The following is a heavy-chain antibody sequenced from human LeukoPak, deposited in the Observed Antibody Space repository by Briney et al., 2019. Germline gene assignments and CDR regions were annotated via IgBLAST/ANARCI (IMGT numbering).Heavy chain of an antibody. V-gene: IGHV3-30*18. D-gene: IGHD2-21*02. J-gene: IGHJ6*02. CDR1: GFTFSSYG. CDR3: AKEGHIVVVTAIRYYGMDV. CDR2: ISYDGSNK. Sequence: PGGSLRLSCAASGFTFSSYGMHWVRQAPGKGLEWVAVISYDGSNKYYADSVKGRFTISRDNSKNTLYLQMNSLRAEDTAVYYCAKEGHIVVVTAIRYYGMDVWGQGTTVTVSS.